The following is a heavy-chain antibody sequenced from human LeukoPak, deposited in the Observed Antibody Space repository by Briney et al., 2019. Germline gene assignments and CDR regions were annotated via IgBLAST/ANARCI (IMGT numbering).Heavy chain of an antibody. J-gene: IGHJ3*02. CDR2: IYYSGST. CDR1: GGSISSYC. CDR3: ARPLIVGSKGAFDI. V-gene: IGHV4-59*08. Sequence: SETLSLTCTVSGGSISSYCWSWIRQPPGKGLEWIGYIYYSGSTNYNPSLKSRVTISVDTSKNQFSLKLSSVTAADTAVYYCARPLIVGSKGAFDIRGQGTMVTVSS. D-gene: IGHD3-22*01.